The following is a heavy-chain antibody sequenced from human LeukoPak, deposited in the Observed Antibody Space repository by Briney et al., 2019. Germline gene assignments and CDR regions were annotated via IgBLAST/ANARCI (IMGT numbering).Heavy chain of an antibody. Sequence: SVKVSCKASGYTFTSYGICWVRQAPGQGLEWMGGIIPIFDTANYAQKFQGRVTITTDESTSTAYMELSSLRSGDTAVYYCARNRPPSLFGVVEQNAFDIWGQGTVVTVSS. V-gene: IGHV1-69*05. CDR3: ARNRPPSLFGVVEQNAFDI. CDR2: IIPIFDTA. CDR1: GYTFTSYG. D-gene: IGHD3-3*01. J-gene: IGHJ3*02.